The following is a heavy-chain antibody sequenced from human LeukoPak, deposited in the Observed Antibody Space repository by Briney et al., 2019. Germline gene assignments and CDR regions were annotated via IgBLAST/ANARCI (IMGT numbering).Heavy chain of an antibody. CDR3: ARGLSSDY. J-gene: IGHJ4*02. Sequence: SETLSLTCAVSGGSISSSSYYWGWIRQPPGKGLEWIGSIYYSGSTYYNPSLKSRVTISVDTSKNRFSLKLSSVTAADTAVYYCARGLSSDYWGQGTLVTVSS. D-gene: IGHD3-16*02. CDR2: IYYSGST. CDR1: GGSISSSSYY. V-gene: IGHV4-39*01.